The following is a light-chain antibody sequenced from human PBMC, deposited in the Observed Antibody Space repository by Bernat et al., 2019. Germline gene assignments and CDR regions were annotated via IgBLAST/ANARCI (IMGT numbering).Light chain of an antibody. CDR2: DVS. Sequence: QSALTQTASVSGSPGQSITISCTGTSSDVGAYNYVSWYQQHPGKAPKLMIYDVSDRPSGVSNRFSGSKSGNTASLTISGLQAEDEAHYFCGSYSRSSTLVFGGGTKVTVL. J-gene: IGLJ3*02. CDR1: SSDVGAYNY. V-gene: IGLV2-14*03. CDR3: GSYSRSSTLV.